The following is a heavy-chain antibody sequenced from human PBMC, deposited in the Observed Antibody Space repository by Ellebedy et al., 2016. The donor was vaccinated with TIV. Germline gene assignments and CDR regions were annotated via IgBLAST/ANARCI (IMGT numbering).Heavy chain of an antibody. CDR2: ITNSGTST. V-gene: IGHV3-23*01. CDR3: ASDPWCVGPAFDI. D-gene: IGHD2-15*01. CDR1: GLTFSSHA. Sequence: GESLKISCAASGLTFSSHAMSWVRQAPGKGLEWISAITNSGTSTYYADSVKGRFTISRDNSKNTLYLQMDSLRAEDRAIYHCASDPWCVGPAFDIWGQGTMVTVSS. J-gene: IGHJ3*02.